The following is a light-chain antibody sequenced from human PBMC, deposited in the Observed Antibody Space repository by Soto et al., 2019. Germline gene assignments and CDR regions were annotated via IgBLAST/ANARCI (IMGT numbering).Light chain of an antibody. V-gene: IGKV3-20*01. CDR2: GAS. CDR3: QQYGSSGT. Sequence: EILMTQSASTLSVYRGERATLSCRASHRVSSYLAWYQQKPGQAPRLLIYGASNRATGIPDRFSGSGSGTDFTLTICRLESEDFAVYYCQQYGSSGTFAQGTKVDIK. J-gene: IGKJ1*01. CDR1: HRVSSY.